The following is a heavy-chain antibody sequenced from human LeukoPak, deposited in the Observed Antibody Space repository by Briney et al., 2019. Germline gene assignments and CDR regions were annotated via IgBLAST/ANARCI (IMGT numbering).Heavy chain of an antibody. D-gene: IGHD2-15*01. J-gene: IGHJ4*02. CDR3: AQSHCATVTFSCDD. CDR2: IRYDGSNK. V-gene: IGHV3-30*02. Sequence: GGSLRLSCAASGFTFSGYDMHWVRQAPGKGLEGVAFIRYDGSNKYYADSVKGRFTISRDNSKNTLYLQMNSLGAEDTAVYYCAQSHCATVTFSCDDWGQGTLVTVSA. CDR1: GFTFSGYD.